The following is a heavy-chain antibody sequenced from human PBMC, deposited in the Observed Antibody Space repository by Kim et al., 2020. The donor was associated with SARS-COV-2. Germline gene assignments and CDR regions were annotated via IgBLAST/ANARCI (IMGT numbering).Heavy chain of an antibody. J-gene: IGHJ4*02. CDR1: GDSISTSSYY. CDR2: ILYSGIT. CDR3: VRGSSRTMRRFFDY. D-gene: IGHD1-7*01. Sequence: SETLSLTCTVSGDSISTSSYYWGWVRQPPGESLEWIGSILYSGITYQNPSLKSRVAISIDTSKNEFSLKLTSVTAADTAVYYCVRGSSRTMRRFFDYWGQGALVNVSS. V-gene: IGHV4-39*02.